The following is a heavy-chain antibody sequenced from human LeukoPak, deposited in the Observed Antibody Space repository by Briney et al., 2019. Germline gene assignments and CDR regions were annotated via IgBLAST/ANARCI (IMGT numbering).Heavy chain of an antibody. CDR1: GVSISSSNW. CDR2: IYHGGST. Sequence: TSGTLSLTCAVSGVSISSSNWWTWVRQPPGKGLEWIGEIYHGGSTNYNPSLKSRVTMSVDMSKNQFSLKLGSVTAADTAVYYCARDPAGGSCFDYWGQGALVTVSS. V-gene: IGHV4-4*02. J-gene: IGHJ4*02. CDR3: ARDPAGGSCFDY. D-gene: IGHD1-26*01.